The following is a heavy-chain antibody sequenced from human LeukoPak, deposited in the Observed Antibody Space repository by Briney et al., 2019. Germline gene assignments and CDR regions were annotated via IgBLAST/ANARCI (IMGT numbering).Heavy chain of an antibody. CDR3: TTAPNYYGSGSKLYYYYYGMDV. CDR2: IKSKTDGWTT. Sequence: GGSLRLSCAASGFTFSNAWMSWVRQAPGKGLEWVGRIKSKTDGWTTDYAAPVKGRFTISRDDSKNTLYLQMNRLKTEDTAVYYCTTAPNYYGSGSKLYYYYYGMDVWGQGTTVTVSS. J-gene: IGHJ6*02. V-gene: IGHV3-15*01. CDR1: GFTFSNAW. D-gene: IGHD3-10*01.